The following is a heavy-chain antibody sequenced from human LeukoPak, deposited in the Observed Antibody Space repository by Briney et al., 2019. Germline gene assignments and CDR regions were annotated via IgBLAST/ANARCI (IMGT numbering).Heavy chain of an antibody. Sequence: IGWMNPKSGDTAYASKFQGRVTMTRNTSIDTAYMELSTLRSEDTAIYYCAIVFGGHEIGFWGQGTQVTVSS. V-gene: IGHV1-8*01. CDR3: AIVFGGHEIGF. D-gene: IGHD5-12*01. CDR2: MNPKSGDT. J-gene: IGHJ4*02.